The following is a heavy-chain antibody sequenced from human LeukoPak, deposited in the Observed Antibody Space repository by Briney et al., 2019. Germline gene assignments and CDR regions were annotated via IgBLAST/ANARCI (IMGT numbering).Heavy chain of an antibody. V-gene: IGHV1-46*01. CDR1: GYTFTSYY. CDR3: ARDRPPIEYSSSNGY. J-gene: IGHJ4*02. D-gene: IGHD6-6*01. CDR2: INPSGGST. Sequence: GASVKVSCKASGYTFTSYYMHWVRQAPGQGLEWMGIINPSGGSTSYAQKFQGRVTMTRDTSTSTVYMELSSLRSEDTAVYYCARDRPPIEYSSSNGYWGQGTLVTVSS.